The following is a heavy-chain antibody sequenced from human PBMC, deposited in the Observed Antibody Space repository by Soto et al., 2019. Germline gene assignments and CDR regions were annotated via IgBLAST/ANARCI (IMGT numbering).Heavy chain of an antibody. J-gene: IGHJ6*02. Sequence: PGGSLRLSCAASGFTFSSYAMSWVRQAPGEGLEWVSAISGSGSSTYYADSVKGRFTISRDNSKNTLYLQMNSLRAEDTAVYYCAKARGVITMVRGVISYYYGMDVWGQGTTVTVSS. CDR2: ISGSGSST. CDR3: AKARGVITMVRGVISYYYGMDV. D-gene: IGHD3-10*01. CDR1: GFTFSSYA. V-gene: IGHV3-23*01.